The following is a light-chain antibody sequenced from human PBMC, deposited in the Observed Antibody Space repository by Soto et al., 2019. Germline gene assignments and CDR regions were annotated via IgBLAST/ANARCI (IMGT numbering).Light chain of an antibody. CDR2: EVN. CDR1: SSDFGDHKS. J-gene: IGLJ2*01. Sequence: QSVLTQAASVSGSPGQSITISCTGASSDFGDHKSVSWYQHHPGKALKLIIYEVNYRPSGVSSRFSGSRSGNTASLTISGLQAEDEAHYYCSSATDTSILFGGGTQLTVL. CDR3: SSATDTSIL. V-gene: IGLV2-14*01.